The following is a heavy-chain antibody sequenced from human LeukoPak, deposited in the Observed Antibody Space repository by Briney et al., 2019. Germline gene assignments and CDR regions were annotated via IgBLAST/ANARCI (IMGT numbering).Heavy chain of an antibody. CDR3: AKDPDMYYYDSSGYY. D-gene: IGHD3-22*01. CDR2: ISGSGGST. V-gene: IGHV3-23*01. J-gene: IGHJ4*02. Sequence: PGGSLRLSCAASGFTFSSYAMSWVRQAPAKGLERVSAISGSGGSTYYADSVKGRFTISRDNSKNTLYLQMNSLRAEDTAVYYSAKDPDMYYYDSSGYYWGQGTLVTVSS. CDR1: GFTFSSYA.